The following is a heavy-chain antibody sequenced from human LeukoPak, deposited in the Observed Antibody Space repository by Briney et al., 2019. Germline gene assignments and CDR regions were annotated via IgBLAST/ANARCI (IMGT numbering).Heavy chain of an antibody. D-gene: IGHD4-17*01. Sequence: GGSLRLSCAASGFTFSSYWMDWVRQAPGKGLVWVSRINSDGSSTSYADSVKGRFTISRDNAKNTLYLQMNSLRAEDTAVYYCAREDYGDYFDYWGQGTLVTVSS. CDR2: INSDGSST. J-gene: IGHJ4*02. V-gene: IGHV3-74*01. CDR1: GFTFSSYW. CDR3: AREDYGDYFDY.